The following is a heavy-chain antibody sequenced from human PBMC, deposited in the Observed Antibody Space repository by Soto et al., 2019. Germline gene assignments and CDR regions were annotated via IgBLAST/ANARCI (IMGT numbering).Heavy chain of an antibody. CDR2: VKSEGDGGTT. Sequence: GGSLRLSCTASGFTLNDAWMSWVRQAPGKGLEWVGRVKSEGDGGTTEYAASVKGRFFISRDDSRNTIYLQMNSLKTEDTAVYYCTTDHYYDSSGYYYFDYWGQGTLVTVSS. J-gene: IGHJ4*02. CDR3: TTDHYYDSSGYYYFDY. V-gene: IGHV3-15*01. CDR1: GFTLNDAW. D-gene: IGHD3-22*01.